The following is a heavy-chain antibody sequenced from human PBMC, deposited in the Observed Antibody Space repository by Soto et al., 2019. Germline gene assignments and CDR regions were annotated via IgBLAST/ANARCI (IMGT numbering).Heavy chain of an antibody. D-gene: IGHD6-6*01. CDR2: IIPIFGTA. Sequence: GASVKVSCKASGGTFSSYAISWVLQAPGQGLEWMGGIIPIFGTANYALKFQGRVTITADESTSTAYMELSSLRSEDTAVYYCARVKYSRNWFDPWGQGTLVTVSS. CDR3: ARVKYSRNWFDP. CDR1: GGTFSSYA. V-gene: IGHV1-69*13. J-gene: IGHJ5*02.